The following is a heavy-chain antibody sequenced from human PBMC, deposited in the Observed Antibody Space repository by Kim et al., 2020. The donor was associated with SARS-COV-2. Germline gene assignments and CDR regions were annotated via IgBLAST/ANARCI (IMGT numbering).Heavy chain of an antibody. CDR3: ASGDNWNDVQLICFDY. CDR2: IIPIFGTA. J-gene: IGHJ4*02. V-gene: IGHV1-69*13. CDR1: GGTFSSYA. D-gene: IGHD1-20*01. Sequence: SVKVSCKASGGTFSSYAISWVRQAPGQGLEWMGGIIPIFGTANYAQKFQGRVTITADESTSTAYMELSSLRSEDTAAYYCASGDNWNDVQLICFDYWGQGTLVTVSS.